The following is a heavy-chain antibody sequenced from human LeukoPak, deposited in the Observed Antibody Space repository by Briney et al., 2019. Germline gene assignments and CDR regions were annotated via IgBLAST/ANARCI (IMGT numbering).Heavy chain of an antibody. V-gene: IGHV1-18*01. D-gene: IGHD2-21*01. CDR2: ISAYNVNT. J-gene: IGHJ4*02. CDR1: GYSFTSYG. Sequence: ASVKVSCKASGYSFTSYGITWVRQAPGQGLEWMGWISAYNVNTDYAQKVQDRVTMTTDTSTSTAYMELRSLTSDDTAVYYCARESGRDFADWGQGTLVTVSS. CDR3: ARESGRDFAD.